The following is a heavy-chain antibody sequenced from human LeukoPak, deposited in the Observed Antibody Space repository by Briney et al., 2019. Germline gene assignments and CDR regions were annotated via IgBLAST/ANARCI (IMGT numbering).Heavy chain of an antibody. J-gene: IGHJ4*02. CDR2: INPNSGGT. Sequence: ASVKVSCQASGYTFTGYYMHWVRQAPGQGLEWMGWINPNSGGTNYAQKFQGRVTMTRDTSISTAYMELSRLRSDDTAVYYCARSLLYGVYFDYWGQGTLVTVSS. D-gene: IGHD2/OR15-2a*01. CDR3: ARSLLYGVYFDY. V-gene: IGHV1-2*02. CDR1: GYTFTGYY.